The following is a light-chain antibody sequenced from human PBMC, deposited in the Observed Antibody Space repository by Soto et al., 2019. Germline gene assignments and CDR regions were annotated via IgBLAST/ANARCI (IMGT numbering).Light chain of an antibody. V-gene: IGKV3-15*01. Sequence: EIVLTQSPGALSLSPGERATLSCRASQSFSSSYLAWYQQKPGQAPRLLIYDASTRATGIPARISGSGSGTEFTLTITSLQSEDFGVYHCQQYHNWWTFGQGTKVDIK. CDR3: QQYHNWWT. CDR2: DAS. CDR1: QSFSSSY. J-gene: IGKJ1*01.